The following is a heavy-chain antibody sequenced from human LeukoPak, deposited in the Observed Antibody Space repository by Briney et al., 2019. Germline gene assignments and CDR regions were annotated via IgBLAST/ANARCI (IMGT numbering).Heavy chain of an antibody. V-gene: IGHV4-34*01. CDR1: GGSFSGYY. CDR3: ARRGYDSSGYHALGY. D-gene: IGHD3-22*01. Sequence: SETLSLTCAVYGGSFSGYYWSWIRQPRGKGLEWIGEINHSGTTNYNPSLKSRVTISVDTSKNQFSLKLSYVPAADTAVYYCARRGYDSSGYHALGYWRQETLVTVST. CDR2: INHSGTT. J-gene: IGHJ4*02.